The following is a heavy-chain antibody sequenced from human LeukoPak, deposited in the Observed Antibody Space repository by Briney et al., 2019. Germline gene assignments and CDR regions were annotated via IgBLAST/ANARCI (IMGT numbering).Heavy chain of an antibody. CDR2: ISSSGITI. J-gene: IGHJ5*02. CDR3: ARQYSSSSITWFDP. D-gene: IGHD6-19*01. CDR1: GFTFSSYE. V-gene: IGHV3-48*03. Sequence: GGSLRLSCAASGFTFSSYEMNWVRQVPGKGLEWVSHISSSGITIYYRDSVKGRFTISRDNAKNSLYLQMNSLRVDDTAVYYCARQYSSSSITWFDPWGQGTLVTVSS.